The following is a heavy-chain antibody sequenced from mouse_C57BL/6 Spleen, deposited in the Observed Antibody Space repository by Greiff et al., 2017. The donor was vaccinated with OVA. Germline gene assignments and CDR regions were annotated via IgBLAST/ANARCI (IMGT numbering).Heavy chain of an antibody. CDR3: ARNPPYAIDY. V-gene: IGHV1-55*01. J-gene: IGHJ4*01. Sequence: QVQLKQPGAELVKPGASVKMSCKASGYTFTSYWITWVKQRPGQGLEWIGDIYPGSGSTKYNEKFKSKATLTVDTSSSTAYMQLSSLTSEDGAVYYCARNPPYAIDYWGQGTSLTVSS. CDR2: IYPGSGST. CDR1: GYTFTSYW.